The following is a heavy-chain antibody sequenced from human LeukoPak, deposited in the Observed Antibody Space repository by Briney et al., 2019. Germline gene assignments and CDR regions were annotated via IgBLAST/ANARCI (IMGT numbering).Heavy chain of an antibody. J-gene: IGHJ4*02. Sequence: GGSLRLSCAAPGFTFSSTGMHWVRQAPGKGLGWESTVSHDGSKRYYGDSVKGRFSISRDDSRNTLYLQMDSLRVEDTAVYFCAKDTPSPNSGFYHYWGQGTLVTVSS. V-gene: IGHV3-30*18. CDR1: GFTFSSTG. CDR3: AKDTPSPNSGFYHY. CDR2: VSHDGSKR. D-gene: IGHD1-26*01.